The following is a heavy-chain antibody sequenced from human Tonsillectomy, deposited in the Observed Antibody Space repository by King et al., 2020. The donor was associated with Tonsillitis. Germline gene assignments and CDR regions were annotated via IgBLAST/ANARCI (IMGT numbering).Heavy chain of an antibody. D-gene: IGHD6-19*01. J-gene: IGHJ4*02. CDR2: ISYDGINK. CDR3: ARDVSGWRQFDY. Sequence: VQLVESGGGVVQPGRSLRLSCAASGFTFSSYAMHWVRQAPGKGLEWVTVISYDGINKYYGDSVKGRFTISRDNSKNTLCLQMNSLRAEDTAMYYCARDVSGWRQFDYWGQGTLVTVSS. CDR1: GFTFSSYA. V-gene: IGHV3-30*04.